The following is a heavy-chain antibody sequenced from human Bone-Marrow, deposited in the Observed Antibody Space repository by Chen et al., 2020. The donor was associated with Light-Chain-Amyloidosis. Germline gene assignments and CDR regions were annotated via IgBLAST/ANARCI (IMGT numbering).Heavy chain of an antibody. Sequence: QVQLVESGGGVVQPGRSLRLSCEVSGFTFSRYSMHWVRQAPGKGLEWVAVISYDEINEYYADSVRGRFFISRDSSKNTLYLQMSSLRPEDTAVYYCAREISGYDEGIDFGMDVWGQGTTVTVSS. CDR1: GFTFSRYS. V-gene: IGHV3-30*15. J-gene: IGHJ6*02. D-gene: IGHD3-3*01. CDR2: ISYDEINE. CDR3: AREISGYDEGIDFGMDV.